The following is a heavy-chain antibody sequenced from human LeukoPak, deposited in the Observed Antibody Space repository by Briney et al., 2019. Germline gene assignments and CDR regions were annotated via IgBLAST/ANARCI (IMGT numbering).Heavy chain of an antibody. CDR3: ARYPTYYYDSSGYKEGSYFDY. CDR1: GFTFDDYG. Sequence: GGSLRLSCAASGFTFDDYGMSWVRQAPGKGLECVSGINWNGGSTGYADSVKGRLTISRDNAKNSLYLQMNSLRAEDTALYYCARYPTYYYDSSGYKEGSYFDYWGQGTLVTVSS. CDR2: INWNGGST. J-gene: IGHJ4*02. D-gene: IGHD3-22*01. V-gene: IGHV3-20*04.